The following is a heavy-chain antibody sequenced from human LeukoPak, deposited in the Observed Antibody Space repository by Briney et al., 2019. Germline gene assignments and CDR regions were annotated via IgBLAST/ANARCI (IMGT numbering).Heavy chain of an antibody. J-gene: IGHJ4*02. V-gene: IGHV4-4*02. CDR1: LDSTTSNF. D-gene: IGHD1-14*01. CDR2: IHRSGSP. Sequence: SLTCTVSLDSTTSNFWSWVRQPPGKGLEWIGEIHRSGSPNYNPSLQSRVTISIDRSRNQIVLEFSSLTAADTAVYYCAREILGGFNPGAYWGQGTLXTVSS. CDR3: AREILGGFNPGAY.